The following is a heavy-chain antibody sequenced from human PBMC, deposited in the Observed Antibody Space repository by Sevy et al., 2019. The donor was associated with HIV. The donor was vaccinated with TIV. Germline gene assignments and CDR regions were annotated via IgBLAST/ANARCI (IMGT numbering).Heavy chain of an antibody. CDR1: GFTFDDYA. Sequence: GGCLRLSCAASGFTFDDYAMHWVRQAPGKGLEWVSLISWDGGSTYYADSVKGRFTISRDNSKNSLYLQMNSLRAEDTTLYYCAKDRRDSSGYYYVLDYWGQGTLVTVSS. V-gene: IGHV3-43D*04. D-gene: IGHD3-22*01. J-gene: IGHJ4*02. CDR2: ISWDGGST. CDR3: AKDRRDSSGYYYVLDY.